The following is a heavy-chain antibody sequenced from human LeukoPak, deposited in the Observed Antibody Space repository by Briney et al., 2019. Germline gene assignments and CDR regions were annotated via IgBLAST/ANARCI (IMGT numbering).Heavy chain of an antibody. CDR1: GFTVSSNY. Sequence: TGGSLRLSCAASGFTVSSNYMSWVRQAPGKGLEWVSVIYSGGNTYYADSVKGRFTISRDNSKNTLYLQMNSLRAEDTAVYYCAKAGGDSSGWFDYWGQGTLVTVSS. CDR3: AKAGGDSSGWFDY. J-gene: IGHJ4*02. D-gene: IGHD6-19*01. V-gene: IGHV3-53*05. CDR2: IYSGGNT.